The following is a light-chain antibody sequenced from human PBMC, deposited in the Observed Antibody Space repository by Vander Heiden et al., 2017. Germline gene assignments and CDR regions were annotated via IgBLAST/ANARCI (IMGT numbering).Light chain of an antibody. CDR2: GVN. Sequence: QSSLTHPPSVSGAPGHSFAISCTGTSSDVGSYNHISCYQQPPGTAPKLIIYGVNNRPSGVPDRFSGSKSGNTASLTISGLQAEDEADYYCTSFSSSGTYVFGTGTEVTV. V-gene: IGLV2-18*02. CDR1: SSDVGSYNH. J-gene: IGLJ1*01. CDR3: TSFSSSGTYV.